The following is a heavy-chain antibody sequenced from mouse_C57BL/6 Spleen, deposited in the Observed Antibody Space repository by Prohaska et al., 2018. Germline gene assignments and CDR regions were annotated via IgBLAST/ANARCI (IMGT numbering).Heavy chain of an antibody. Sequence: QVQPQQPGAELVRPGSSVKLSCKASGYTFTSYWMDWVKQRPGQGLEWIGNIYPSDSETHYNQKFKDKATLTVDKSSSTAYMQLSSLTSEDSAVYYCARGDYYGSSLFDAWGTGTTVTVSS. CDR3: ARGDYYGSSLFDA. D-gene: IGHD1-1*01. J-gene: IGHJ1*03. CDR2: IYPSDSET. V-gene: IGHV1-61*01. CDR1: GYTFTSYW.